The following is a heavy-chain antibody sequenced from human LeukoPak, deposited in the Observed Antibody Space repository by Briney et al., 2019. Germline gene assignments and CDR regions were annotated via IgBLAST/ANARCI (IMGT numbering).Heavy chain of an antibody. Sequence: GASVKVSCKASGYTFTSYGISWVRQAPGQGLEWMGIINPSGGSTSYAQKFQGRVTMTRDTSTSTVYMELSSLRSEDTAVYYCARDVSYCGGDCYSVPSDYWGQGTLVTVSS. CDR3: ARDVSYCGGDCYSVPSDY. CDR1: GYTFTSYG. CDR2: INPSGGST. V-gene: IGHV1-46*01. J-gene: IGHJ4*02. D-gene: IGHD2-21*02.